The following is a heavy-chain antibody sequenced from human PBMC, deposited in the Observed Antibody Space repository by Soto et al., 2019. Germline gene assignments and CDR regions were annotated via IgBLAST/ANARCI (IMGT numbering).Heavy chain of an antibody. CDR1: GFTFSSYG. Sequence: QVQLVESGGGVVQPGRSLRLSCAASGFTFSSYGMHWVRQAPGKGLEWVAVIWYDGSNKYYADSVKGRFTISRDNSKNTRYLQRNSLGAEDTAVNYWARDGGGTARPKGGMDVWAKGPRSPSP. D-gene: IGHD5-18*01. V-gene: IGHV3-33*01. CDR2: IWYDGSNK. CDR3: ARDGGGTARPKGGMDV. J-gene: IGHJ6*02.